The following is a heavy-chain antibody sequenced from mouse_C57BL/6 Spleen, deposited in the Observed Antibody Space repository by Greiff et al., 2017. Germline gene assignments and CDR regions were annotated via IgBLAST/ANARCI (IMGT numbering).Heavy chain of an antibody. CDR2: IDPSDSYT. V-gene: IGHV1-59*01. Sequence: QVQLQQPGAELVRPGTSVKLSCKASGYTFTSYWMHWVKQRPGQGLEWIGVIDPSDSYTNYNQKFKGKATLTVDTSSSTAYMQLSSLTSEDSAVYYCARAEYGSSLYYAMDYWGQGTSVTVSS. J-gene: IGHJ4*01. CDR1: GYTFTSYW. CDR3: ARAEYGSSLYYAMDY. D-gene: IGHD1-1*01.